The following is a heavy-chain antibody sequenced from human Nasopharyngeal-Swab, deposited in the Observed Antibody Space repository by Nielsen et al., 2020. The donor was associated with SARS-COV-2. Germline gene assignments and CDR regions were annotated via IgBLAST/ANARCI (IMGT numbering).Heavy chain of an antibody. Sequence: ASVKVSCKASGYTFTSYYMHWVRQAPGQGLEWMGIINPSGGSTTYAQKLQGRVIMTRDTSTSTVYMELSSLRSEDTAVYYCARDSSTYYYDSSGYFDYWGQGTLVTVSS. J-gene: IGHJ4*02. CDR3: ARDSSTYYYDSSGYFDY. CDR1: GYTFTSYY. V-gene: IGHV1-46*01. CDR2: INPSGGST. D-gene: IGHD3-22*01.